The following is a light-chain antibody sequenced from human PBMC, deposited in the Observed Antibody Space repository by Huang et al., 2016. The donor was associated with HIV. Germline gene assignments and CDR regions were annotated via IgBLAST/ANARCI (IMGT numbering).Light chain of an antibody. CDR2: AAS. CDR1: QGTGTY. V-gene: IGKV1-27*01. CDR3: QKYNNVPRT. J-gene: IGKJ1*01. Sequence: DIQMTQSPSSLSASIGDRITISCRASQGTGTYLAWYQHKPGKVPNLLIYAASTLPSGVPSRLSGSRSGTNFTLTIGSLQPEDVASYYCQKYNNVPRTFGHGTKVEIK.